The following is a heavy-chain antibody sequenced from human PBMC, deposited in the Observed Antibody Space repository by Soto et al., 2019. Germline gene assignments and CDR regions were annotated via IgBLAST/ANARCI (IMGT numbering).Heavy chain of an antibody. CDR1: GDSFNNDG. CDR3: ASGALLDWHNYFALDV. CDR2: IIPHLGTA. D-gene: IGHD3-9*01. J-gene: IGHJ6*02. V-gene: IGHV1-69*06. Sequence: QVQLVQSGAEVKKPGSSVMVSCKASGDSFNNDGVNWVRQAPGQGLEWVGGIIPHLGTAKYPQKFQGRATITAVTPTNTVFMELVSLASDDTAISYCASGALLDWHNYFALDVWGQGTSVTVSS.